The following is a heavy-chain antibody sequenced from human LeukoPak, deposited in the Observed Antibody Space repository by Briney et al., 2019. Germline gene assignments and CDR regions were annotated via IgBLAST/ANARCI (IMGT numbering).Heavy chain of an antibody. CDR3: ARHDDILTGYSTFDY. Sequence: SETLSLTCTVSGGSISSYYWSWIRQPPGKGLEWIGYIYHSGSTNYNPSLKSRVTISVDTSKNQFSLKLSSVTAADTAVYYCARHDDILTGYSTFDYWGQGTPVTVSS. J-gene: IGHJ4*02. CDR2: IYHSGST. CDR1: GGSISSYY. V-gene: IGHV4-59*08. D-gene: IGHD3-9*01.